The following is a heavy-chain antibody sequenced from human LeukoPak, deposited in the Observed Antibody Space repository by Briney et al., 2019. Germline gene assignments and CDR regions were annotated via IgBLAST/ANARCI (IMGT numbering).Heavy chain of an antibody. J-gene: IGHJ4*02. CDR3: ARAKPKNMVRGLIMRRESRYYFDY. D-gene: IGHD3-10*01. Sequence: GGSLRLSCAASGFTFSSYRMNWVRQAPGKGLEWVSVIYSGGSTYYADSVKGRFTISRDNSKSTLYIQMNSLRAEDTAVYYCARAKPKNMVRGLIMRRESRYYFDYWGQGTLVTVSS. CDR2: IYSGGST. V-gene: IGHV3-53*01. CDR1: GFTFSSYR.